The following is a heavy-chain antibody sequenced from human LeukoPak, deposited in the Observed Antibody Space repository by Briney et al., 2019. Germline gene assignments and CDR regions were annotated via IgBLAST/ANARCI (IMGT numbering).Heavy chain of an antibody. CDR3: ARVRWARTWGDFDY. CDR2: ISSNGGST. J-gene: IGHJ4*02. D-gene: IGHD3-16*01. CDR1: GFTFSSYA. V-gene: IGHV3-64*01. Sequence: GGSLRLSCAASGFTFSSYAMHWVRQAPGKGLEYVSVISSNGGSTYYANSVKGRFTISRDNSKNTLYLQMGSLRAEDMAVYYCARVRWARTWGDFDYWGQGTLVTVSS.